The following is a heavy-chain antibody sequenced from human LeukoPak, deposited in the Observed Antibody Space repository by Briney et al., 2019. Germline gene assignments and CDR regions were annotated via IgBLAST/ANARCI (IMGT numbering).Heavy chain of an antibody. CDR3: TTKLLWFGRGADY. CDR2: IKSKTDGGTT. CDR1: GFTFTNAW. D-gene: IGHD3-10*01. V-gene: IGHV3-15*01. J-gene: IGHJ4*02. Sequence: PGGSLRLSCAASGFTFTNAWMSWVRQAPGKGLEWVGRIKSKTDGGTTDYAAPVKGRFTISRDDPKNTLYLQMNSLKTEDAAVYYCTTKLLWFGRGADYWGQGTLVTVSS.